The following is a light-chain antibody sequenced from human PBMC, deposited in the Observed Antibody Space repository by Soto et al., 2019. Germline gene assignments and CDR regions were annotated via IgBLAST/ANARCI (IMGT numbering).Light chain of an antibody. J-gene: IGKJ2*02. Sequence: EIVMTQSPATLSVSPGERATLSCRASQSVSSNVAWYQQKPGQAPRLLIYGASTRATGIPARFSGSGSGTEFTLTIRSLQSEDFAVYYYQQYNNWPPGTFGQGTKLEIK. CDR1: QSVSSN. CDR2: GAS. V-gene: IGKV3-15*01. CDR3: QQYNNWPPGT.